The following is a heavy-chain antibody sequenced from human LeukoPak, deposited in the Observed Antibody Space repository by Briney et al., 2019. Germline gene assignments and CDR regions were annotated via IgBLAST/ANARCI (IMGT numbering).Heavy chain of an antibody. V-gene: IGHV1-18*01. CDR3: ARAEQAYYDFWSGYFIGNREDY. Sequence: ASVKVSCKASGYTFTSYGISWVRQAPGQGLEWMGWISAYNGNTNYAQKLQGRVTMTTDTSTSTAYMELRSLRSDDTAVYYCARAEQAYYDFWSGYFIGNREDYWGQGTLVTVSS. CDR2: ISAYNGNT. D-gene: IGHD3-3*01. CDR1: GYTFTSYG. J-gene: IGHJ4*02.